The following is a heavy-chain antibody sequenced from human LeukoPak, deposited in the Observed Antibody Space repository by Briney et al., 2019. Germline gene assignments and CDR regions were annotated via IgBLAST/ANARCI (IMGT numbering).Heavy chain of an antibody. CDR1: GGSISSYY. J-gene: IGHJ4*02. CDR3: AGHHPRNTVDF. Sequence: PSETLSLTCTVSGGSISSYYWSWIRQPPGKGLEWIAYISDIGSVNYNPSLKSRVTISLDTSKNQFSLKLSSVTAADTAVYYCAGHHPRNTVDFWGQGTLVTVSS. CDR2: ISDIGSV. D-gene: IGHD2/OR15-2a*01. V-gene: IGHV4-59*08.